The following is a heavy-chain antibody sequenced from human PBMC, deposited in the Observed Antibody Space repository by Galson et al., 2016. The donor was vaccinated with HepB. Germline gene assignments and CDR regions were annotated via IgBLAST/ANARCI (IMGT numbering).Heavy chain of an antibody. D-gene: IGHD6-13*01. J-gene: IGHJ4*02. CDR1: GFTFSNSA. CDR3: AKVWQQLPDFDY. Sequence: SLRLSCAASGFTFSNSAMSWVRQAPGKGLEWVSAISGSGRSTYNADSVKGRFIISRDNSKNTLNLQMNSLRADDTAVYYCAKVWQQLPDFDYWGQGILVTVSS. V-gene: IGHV3-23*01. CDR2: ISGSGRST.